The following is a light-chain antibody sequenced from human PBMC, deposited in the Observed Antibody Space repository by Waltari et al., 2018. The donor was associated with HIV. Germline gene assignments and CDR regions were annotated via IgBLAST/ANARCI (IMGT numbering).Light chain of an antibody. CDR3: AAWDDSLNGVV. Sequence: QSVLTQPPSASGTLGQRVTISCSGSSSNIGSNTVNWYQQLPGTAPKLLIYSNNQRPSGVPDRFSGSKSGTSASLAIRGLQSEDEADYYCAAWDDSLNGVVFGGGTKLTVL. CDR2: SNN. V-gene: IGLV1-44*01. J-gene: IGLJ2*01. CDR1: SSNIGSNT.